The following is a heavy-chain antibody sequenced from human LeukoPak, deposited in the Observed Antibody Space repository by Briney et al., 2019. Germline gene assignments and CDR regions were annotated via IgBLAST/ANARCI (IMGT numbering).Heavy chain of an antibody. Sequence: GGSLRLSCAASGFTFDDYGMSWVRQAPGKGLEWVSGINWNGGSTGYADSVKGRFTISSDNAKNSLYLQMNSLRAEDTAVYYCARDRGTYYYDTTSHYDAFDIWGQGTMVTVSS. V-gene: IGHV3-20*04. J-gene: IGHJ3*02. CDR1: GFTFDDYG. D-gene: IGHD3-22*01. CDR2: INWNGGST. CDR3: ARDRGTYYYDTTSHYDAFDI.